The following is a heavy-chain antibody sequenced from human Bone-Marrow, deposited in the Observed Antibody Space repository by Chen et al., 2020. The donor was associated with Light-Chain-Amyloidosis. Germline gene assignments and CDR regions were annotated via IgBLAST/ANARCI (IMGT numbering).Heavy chain of an antibody. CDR3: ARGEVTTSFYYYGMDV. J-gene: IGHJ6*02. V-gene: IGHV1-2*04. CDR2: INPNSGGT. CDR1: GYTFTGSY. Sequence: QVQLVQSGAEVKKPGASVKVSCKASGYTFTGSYMHWVRQAPGQGLEWMGWINPNSGGTNYAQKFQGWVTMTRDTSISTAYMELSRLRSDDTAVYYCARGEVTTSFYYYGMDVWGQGTTVTVSS. D-gene: IGHD4-17*01.